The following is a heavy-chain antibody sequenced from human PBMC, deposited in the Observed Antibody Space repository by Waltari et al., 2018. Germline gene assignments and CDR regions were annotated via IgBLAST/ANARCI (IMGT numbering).Heavy chain of an antibody. J-gene: IGHJ4*02. V-gene: IGHV4-39*01. CDR2: IYYSGGT. D-gene: IGHD6-6*01. CDR1: GGSISSSSYY. Sequence: QLQLQESGPGLVKPSETLSLTCTVPGGSISSSSYYWGWSRQPPGKGLEWIGSIYYSGGTYYNPSLKSRVTISVDTSKNQFSRKLSSVTAADTAVYYCARTAEELVLDYWGQGTLVTVSS. CDR3: ARTAEELVLDY.